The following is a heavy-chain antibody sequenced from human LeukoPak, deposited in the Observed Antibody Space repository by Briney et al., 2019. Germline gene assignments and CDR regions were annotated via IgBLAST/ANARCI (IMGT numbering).Heavy chain of an antibody. V-gene: IGHV3-64D*06. D-gene: IGHD1-26*01. J-gene: IGHJ3*02. CDR1: GFTFSSYA. Sequence: GGSLRLSCSASGFTFSSYAMDSVRGAPGEGLGYVSAMIRSGGSTDYADSVKGRFTSSRDSSKNTLYLQMSSLSAEDTTVYYCVTVRWELYDAFDICPQGTMAPVSS. CDR2: MIRSGGST. CDR3: VTVRWELYDAFDI.